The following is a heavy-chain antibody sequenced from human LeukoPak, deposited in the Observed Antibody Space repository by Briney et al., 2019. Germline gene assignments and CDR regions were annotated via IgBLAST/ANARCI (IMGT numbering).Heavy chain of an antibody. D-gene: IGHD3-3*01. CDR2: IYTSGST. V-gene: IGHV4-61*02. CDR1: GGSISSGSYY. J-gene: IGHJ4*02. Sequence: PSETLSLTCTVSGGSISSGSYYWSWIRQPAGKGLEWIGRIYTSGSTNYNPTLKSRVTISVDTSKNQFSLKLSSVTAADTAVYYCARLPGHYDFWSGYTYDYWGQGTLVTVSS. CDR3: ARLPGHYDFWSGYTYDY.